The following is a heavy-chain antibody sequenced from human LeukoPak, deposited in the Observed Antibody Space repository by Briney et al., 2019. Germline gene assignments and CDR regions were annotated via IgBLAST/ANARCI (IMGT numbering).Heavy chain of an antibody. D-gene: IGHD3-3*01. V-gene: IGHV4-59*08. CDR1: GGSISSYY. CDR2: IYYSGST. CDR3: ARHGPPYDFWSGYHTRNKEAKYYGMDV. J-gene: IGHJ6*02. Sequence: PSETLSLTCTVSGGSISSYYWSWIRQPPGKGLEWIGYIYYSGSTNYNPSLKSRVTISVDTSKNQFSLKLSSVTAADTAVYYCARHGPPYDFWSGYHTRNKEAKYYGMDVWGQGTTVTVSS.